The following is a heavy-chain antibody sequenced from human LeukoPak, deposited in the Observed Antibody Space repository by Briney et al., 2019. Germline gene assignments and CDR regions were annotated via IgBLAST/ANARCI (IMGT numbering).Heavy chain of an antibody. CDR1: GYSFTSYW. J-gene: IGHJ3*02. Sequence: GESLKISYKGSGYSFTSYWIGWVRQMPGKGLEWMGIIYPGDSDTRYSPSFQGQVTISADKSISTAYLQWSSLKASDTAMYYCARLRFYYDSSGNDAFDIWGQGTMVTVSS. V-gene: IGHV5-51*01. D-gene: IGHD3-22*01. CDR3: ARLRFYYDSSGNDAFDI. CDR2: IYPGDSDT.